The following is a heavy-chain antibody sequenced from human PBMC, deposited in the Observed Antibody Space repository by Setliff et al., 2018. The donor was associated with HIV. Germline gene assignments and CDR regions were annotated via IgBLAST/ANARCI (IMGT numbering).Heavy chain of an antibody. D-gene: IGHD6-13*01. V-gene: IGHV1-18*01. J-gene: IGHJ5*02. CDR3: ARDAARRAAADTPVWFDP. CDR2: ISPYNGHT. CDR1: GDTFTGYT. Sequence: ASVKVSCKSSGDTFTGYTITWVRQAPGQGLEWMGWISPYNGHTNYAQKVQGRVAMTRDTFTSTAYMELRSLRSDDTAVYYCARDAARRAAADTPVWFDPWGQGTLVTVSS.